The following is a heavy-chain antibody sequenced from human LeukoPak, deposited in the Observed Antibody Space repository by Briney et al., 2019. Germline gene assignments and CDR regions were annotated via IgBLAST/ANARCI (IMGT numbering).Heavy chain of an antibody. Sequence: ASVKVSCKASGYIFTGYYIHWVRQAPGQGLEWMGWINTNSGGTNHAQKFQGRVTMTRDASISTAYMELSSLNSDDTALYYCAKRGYYGSRSRYYLDSSGQGTLVTVSS. CDR1: GYIFTGYY. V-gene: IGHV1-2*02. CDR3: AKRGYYGSRSRYYLDS. J-gene: IGHJ4*02. CDR2: INTNSGGT. D-gene: IGHD3-10*01.